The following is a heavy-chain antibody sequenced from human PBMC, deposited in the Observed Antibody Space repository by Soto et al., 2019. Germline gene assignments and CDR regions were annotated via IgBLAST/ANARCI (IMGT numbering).Heavy chain of an antibody. CDR2: IYSGGST. D-gene: IGHD6-19*01. CDR3: ARDSSGWSSPNWFDP. CDR1: GFTFSSYW. J-gene: IGHJ5*02. Sequence: GGSLRLSCAASGFTFSSYWMSWVRQAPGKGLEWVSVIYSGGSTYYADSVKGRFTISRDNSKNTLYLQMNSLRAEDTAVYYCARDSSGWSSPNWFDPWGQGTLVTVSS. V-gene: IGHV3-66*01.